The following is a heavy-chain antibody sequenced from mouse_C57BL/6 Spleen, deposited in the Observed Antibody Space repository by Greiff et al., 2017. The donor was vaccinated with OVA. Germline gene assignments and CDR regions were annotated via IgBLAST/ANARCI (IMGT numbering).Heavy chain of an antibody. CDR1: GFTFSDYG. CDR2: ISSGSSTI. V-gene: IGHV5-17*01. D-gene: IGHD2-1*01. J-gene: IGHJ1*03. Sequence: EVKLMESGGGLVKPGGSLKLSCAASGFTFSDYGMNWVRQAPEKGLEWVAYISSGSSTIYYADTVKGRFTISRDNAKNTLFLQMTSLRSEDTAMYYCAREHGNWYFDVWGTGTTVTVSS. CDR3: AREHGNWYFDV.